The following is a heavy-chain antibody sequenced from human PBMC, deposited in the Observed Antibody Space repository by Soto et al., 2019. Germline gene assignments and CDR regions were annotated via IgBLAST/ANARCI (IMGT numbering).Heavy chain of an antibody. V-gene: IGHV1-69*12. CDR1: GATLDTFINFG. CDR3: ARGAAPKILVVMYDALEI. D-gene: IGHD3-22*01. CDR2: IIPVFGTA. Sequence: QVQLVQSGAEVKKPGSSVKVSCKASGATLDTFINFGITWVRRAPGQGLEWMGGIIPVFGTAHYAQKFQGRLTISADESTRTADRELSSLRSEDTAVYYCARGAAPKILVVMYDALEIWGQGTMVTVSA. J-gene: IGHJ3*02.